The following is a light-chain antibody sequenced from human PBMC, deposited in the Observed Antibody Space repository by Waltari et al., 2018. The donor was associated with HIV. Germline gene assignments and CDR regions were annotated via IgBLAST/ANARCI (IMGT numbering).Light chain of an antibody. J-gene: IGLJ3*02. V-gene: IGLV1-44*01. CDR2: TNK. CDR1: SPNIGSNT. CDR3: AAWDDSLNGWV. Sequence: QSVLTQPPSASGTPGPRVTISCSGSSPNIGSNTVYWYHQLPGTAPNLLIYTNKQRPSGVPDRFSGSKSGTSASLAISGLQSEDEADYYCAAWDDSLNGWVFGGGTKLTVL.